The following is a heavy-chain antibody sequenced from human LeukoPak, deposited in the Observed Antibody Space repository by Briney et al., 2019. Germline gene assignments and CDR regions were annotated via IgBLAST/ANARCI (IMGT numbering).Heavy chain of an antibody. V-gene: IGHV1-69*04. Sequence: ASVKVSCKASGGTFSSYTISWVRQAPGQGLEWMGRIIPILGITNYAQKFQGRVTITADKSTSTAYMELSSLRSEDTAVYYCAREEDCSGGSCYSVWGQGILVTVSS. D-gene: IGHD2-15*01. CDR1: GGTFSSYT. CDR2: IIPILGIT. J-gene: IGHJ4*02. CDR3: AREEDCSGGSCYSV.